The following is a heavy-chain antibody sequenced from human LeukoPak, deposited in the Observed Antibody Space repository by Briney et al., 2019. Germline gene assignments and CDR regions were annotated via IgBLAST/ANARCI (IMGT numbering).Heavy chain of an antibody. J-gene: IGHJ4*02. Sequence: GGSLRLSCVVSGFTFKNCAMSWVRQAPGKGLEWVSSISDSGGSTYYADSVKGRFTISRDNSKNTLYLQVNSLRADDTAVYYCATGVMDYYDSSGYYHYFDYWGQGTLVTVSS. CDR3: ATGVMDYYDSSGYYHYFDY. CDR2: ISDSGGST. D-gene: IGHD3-22*01. V-gene: IGHV3-23*01. CDR1: GFTFKNCA.